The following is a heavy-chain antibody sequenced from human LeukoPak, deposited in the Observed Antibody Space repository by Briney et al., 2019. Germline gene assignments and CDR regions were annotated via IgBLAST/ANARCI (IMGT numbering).Heavy chain of an antibody. CDR2: IYDRGPA. V-gene: IGHV4-30-2*01. J-gene: IGHJ5*01. CDR1: GYAITSGGFS. CDR3: ARSRQASGSFNS. D-gene: IGHD3-10*01. Sequence: PSQTLSLTCTVSGYAITSGGFSWNWIRQPPGKGLEWIGCIYDRGPAYYNPSLKSRFTISVDRPKNQFFLNVTSLTAADTAVYYCARSRQASGSFNSWGQGTLVVVSS.